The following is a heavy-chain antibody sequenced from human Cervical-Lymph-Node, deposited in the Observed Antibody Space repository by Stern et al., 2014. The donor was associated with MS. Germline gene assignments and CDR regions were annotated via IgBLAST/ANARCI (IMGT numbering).Heavy chain of an antibody. Sequence: MQLVESGAEVKKPGASVKVSCKASGYTFTNYDINWVRQAPGQGLEWMGWMNPDSGRTDYTQHFQGRVTMTRDTSVSTAYMELSSLRSEDTAVYYCAVSFCGTDCYSGFDYWGQGAQVTVSS. CDR1: GYTFTNYD. CDR3: AVSFCGTDCYSGFDY. V-gene: IGHV1-8*01. CDR2: MNPDSGRT. J-gene: IGHJ4*02. D-gene: IGHD2-21*02.